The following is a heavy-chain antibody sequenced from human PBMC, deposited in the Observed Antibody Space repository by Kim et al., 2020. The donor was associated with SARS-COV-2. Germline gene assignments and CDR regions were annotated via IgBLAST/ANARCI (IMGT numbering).Heavy chain of an antibody. V-gene: IGHV3-7*01. D-gene: IGHD3-22*01. J-gene: IGHJ4*02. CDR3: ARTYDRRGFAH. Sequence: GGSLRLSCAASGFAFNKFHMHWVRQAPGKGLEWVANIIQDGSEKYYVDSVKGRFTMSRDNAENSVYLQMNSLRAEDTAVYYCARTYDRRGFAHWGQGTL. CDR1: GFAFNKFH. CDR2: IIQDGSEK.